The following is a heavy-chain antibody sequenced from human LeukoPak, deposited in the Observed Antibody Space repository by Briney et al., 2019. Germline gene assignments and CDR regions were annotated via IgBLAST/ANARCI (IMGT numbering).Heavy chain of an antibody. D-gene: IGHD5-24*01. CDR2: MTPNSGYT. CDR1: GYTFTSYE. CDR3: ARGRDGYNFGYFDL. J-gene: IGHJ2*01. V-gene: IGHV1-8*03. Sequence: GASVKVSCKASGYTFTSYEINWVRQATGQGLEWMGWMTPNSGYTGYAQKLQGRVTITRNTSITTDYMELSRLRFEDTAVYYCARGRDGYNFGYFDLWGRGTLVTVSS.